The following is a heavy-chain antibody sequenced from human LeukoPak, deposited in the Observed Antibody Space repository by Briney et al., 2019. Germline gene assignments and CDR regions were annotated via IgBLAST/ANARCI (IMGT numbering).Heavy chain of an antibody. Sequence: SETLSLTCTVSGYSISSGYFWGWIRPPPGKGLEWIGIIHFGESPYYSPSLDSRVTISIDTSKNQFSLKLNSVTAADTAVYYCARGEAGSSAVTTFDYWGQGTLVTVSS. D-gene: IGHD4-17*01. CDR1: GYSISSGYF. CDR3: ARGEAGSSAVTTFDY. CDR2: IHFGESP. V-gene: IGHV4-38-2*02. J-gene: IGHJ4*02.